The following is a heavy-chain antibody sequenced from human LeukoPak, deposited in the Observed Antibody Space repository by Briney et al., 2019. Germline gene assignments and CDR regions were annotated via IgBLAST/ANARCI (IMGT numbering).Heavy chain of an antibody. J-gene: IGHJ4*02. CDR1: VYSFSSYG. Sequence: GASVKVSCMDSVYSFSSYGISWVRQAPGQGRERRGWLSAYNGNTNYAQKLQGRDTMTTDTSTSTAYMELRSLRSDDTAVYYCARDPALDCGGDCYSFGLDYWGQGTLVTVSS. D-gene: IGHD2-21*02. CDR2: LSAYNGNT. CDR3: ARDPALDCGGDCYSFGLDY. V-gene: IGHV1-18*04.